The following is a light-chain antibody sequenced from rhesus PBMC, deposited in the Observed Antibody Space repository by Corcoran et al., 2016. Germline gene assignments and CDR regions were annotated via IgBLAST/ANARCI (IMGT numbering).Light chain of an antibody. CDR1: QSVSSS. Sequence: EIVMTQSPATLSLSPGERATLSCRASQSVSSSLAWYQQKPGQAPRLLSYGASSRATGIPDRFSGSGSGTDFTLTISSLEPEDVAVYYCLQHSNWPYSFGQGTKVEIK. V-gene: IGKV3-24*01. CDR3: LQHSNWPYS. CDR2: GAS. J-gene: IGKJ2*01.